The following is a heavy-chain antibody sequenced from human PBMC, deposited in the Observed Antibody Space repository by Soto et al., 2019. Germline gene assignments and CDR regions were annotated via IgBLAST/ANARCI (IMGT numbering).Heavy chain of an antibody. D-gene: IGHD4-17*01. CDR2: IGTAGDT. V-gene: IGHV3-13*01. J-gene: IGHJ4*02. Sequence: GGSLRLSCAASGFTFSSYDMHWVRQATGKGLEWVSAIGTAGDTYYPGSVKGRFTISRENAKNSLYLQMNSLRAEDTAVYYCARASYSYGDYTFWVKYYFDYWGQGTLVTVSS. CDR3: ARASYSYGDYTFWVKYYFDY. CDR1: GFTFSSYD.